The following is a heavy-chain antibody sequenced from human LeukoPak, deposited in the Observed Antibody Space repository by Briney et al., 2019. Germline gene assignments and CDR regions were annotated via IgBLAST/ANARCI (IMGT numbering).Heavy chain of an antibody. J-gene: IGHJ6*02. Sequence: GGSLRLSCAASGFTFSSYGMHWVRQAPGKGLEWVAVISYDGSNKYYADSVKGRFTISRDNSKNTLYLQMNSLRAEDTAVYYCAKDLAAGTNRYYYYGMDVWGQGTTVTVSS. CDR2: ISYDGSNK. CDR3: AKDLAAGTNRYYYYGMDV. CDR1: GFTFSSYG. V-gene: IGHV3-30*18. D-gene: IGHD6-13*01.